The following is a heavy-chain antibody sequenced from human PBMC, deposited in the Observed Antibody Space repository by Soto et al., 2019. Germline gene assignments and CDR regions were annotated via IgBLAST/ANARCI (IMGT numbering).Heavy chain of an antibody. CDR3: ARRELLWFGELLAFDY. J-gene: IGHJ4*02. D-gene: IGHD3-10*01. Sequence: PSETLSLTCTVSGGSISSSSYYWCWIRQPPGKGLEWIGSIYYSGSTYYNPSLKSRVTISVDTSKNQFSLKLSSVTAADTAVYYCARRELLWFGELLAFDYWGQGTLVTVSS. CDR1: GGSISSSSYY. V-gene: IGHV4-39*01. CDR2: IYYSGST.